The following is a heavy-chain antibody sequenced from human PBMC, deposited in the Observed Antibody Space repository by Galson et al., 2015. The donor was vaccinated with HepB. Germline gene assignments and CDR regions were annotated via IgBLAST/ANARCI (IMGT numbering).Heavy chain of an antibody. CDR2: ISAYNGNT. CDR1: GYTFTSYG. V-gene: IGHV1-18*04. D-gene: IGHD3-3*01. Sequence: SVKVSCKASGYTFTSYGISWVRQAPGQGLEWMGWISAYNGNTNYAQKLQGRVTMTTDTSTSTAYMELRSLRSDDTAVYYCARCTERTIYYYYYYGMDVWGQGTTVTVSS. J-gene: IGHJ6*02. CDR3: ARCTERTIYYYYYYGMDV.